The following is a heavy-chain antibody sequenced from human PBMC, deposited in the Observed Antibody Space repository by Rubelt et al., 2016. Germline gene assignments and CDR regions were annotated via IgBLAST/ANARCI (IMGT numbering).Heavy chain of an antibody. Sequence: QVQLVESGGGLVKPGGSLRLSCAASGFTFSDYYMSWIRQAPGKGLEWVSYISGSGDTIYYADSVKGRFTVSRDNAKDSLMLLMKSLEVEDTAVDYCVRGDSSDYWGQGNRVTVSS. CDR1: GFTFSDYY. CDR3: VRGDSSDY. V-gene: IGHV3-11*04. J-gene: IGHJ4*02. CDR2: ISGSGDTI. D-gene: IGHD4-11*01.